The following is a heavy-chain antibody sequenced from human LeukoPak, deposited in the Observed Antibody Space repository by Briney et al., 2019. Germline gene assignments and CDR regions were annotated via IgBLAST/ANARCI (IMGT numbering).Heavy chain of an antibody. CDR3: ARGVSGLWIAFDY. V-gene: IGHV4-4*09. CDR2: IYAGGNT. J-gene: IGHJ4*02. CDR1: GGSIGAYY. D-gene: IGHD1-1*01. Sequence: SATLSLTCTVSGGSIGAYYWTWIRQSPGRGLEWIGYIYAGGNTRYNSSLESRVSISVDTSKNQFSLTLNTVTAADTAAYYCARGVSGLWIAFDYWGQGTLVTVSS.